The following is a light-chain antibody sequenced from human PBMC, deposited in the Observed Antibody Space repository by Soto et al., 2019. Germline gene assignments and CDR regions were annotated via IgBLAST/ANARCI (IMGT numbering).Light chain of an antibody. CDR2: GAS. CDR3: QQYNSWLWT. CDR1: QSVRSK. J-gene: IGKJ1*01. V-gene: IGKV3-15*01. Sequence: EIVMTQSPATLSVSPGEAATLSCRASQSVRSKLALYQQKPGQAPRLLIYGASTRATGIPARFSGSGSGTEFTLIISRLQSEDSAVYYCQQYNSWLWTFGQGTKVDIK.